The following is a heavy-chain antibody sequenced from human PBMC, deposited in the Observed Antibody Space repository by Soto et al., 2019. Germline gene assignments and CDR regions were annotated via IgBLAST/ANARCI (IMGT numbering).Heavy chain of an antibody. Sequence: LSCAASGFTFSSYWMSWVRQAPGKGLEWVANIKQDGSEKYYVDSVKGRFTISRDNAKNSLYLQMNSLRAEDTAVYYCARSGRKGGYSSGWYGGSNYWGQGTLVTVSS. V-gene: IGHV3-7*01. D-gene: IGHD6-19*01. CDR3: ARSGRKGGYSSGWYGGSNY. J-gene: IGHJ4*02. CDR2: IKQDGSEK. CDR1: GFTFSSYW.